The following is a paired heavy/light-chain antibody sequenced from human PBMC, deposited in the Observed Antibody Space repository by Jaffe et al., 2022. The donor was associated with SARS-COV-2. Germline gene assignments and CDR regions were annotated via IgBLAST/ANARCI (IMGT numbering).Light chain of an antibody. J-gene: IGKJ3*01. CDR3: MQALQTPRT. Sequence: DIVMTQSPPSLPVTPGEPASISCRSNQSLLQSNGYNYLDWYLQKPGQSPQLLIFLGSTRASGVPDRFSGSGSGTDFTLKISRVEAEDVGVYYCMQALQTPRTFGPGTKVDIK. CDR2: LGS. V-gene: IGKV2-28*01. CDR1: QSLLQSNGYNY.
Heavy chain of an antibody. CDR3: VRDRRPQSYGGFRY. J-gene: IGHJ4*02. CDR1: GFTFSDFY. CDR2: IGPGISPI. V-gene: IGHV3-11*01. D-gene: IGHD4-17*01. Sequence: QVQLVESGGDLVKPGGSLRLSCVASGFTFSDFYMSWIRQAPGKGLEWISYIGPGISPIYYADSVRGRFTISRDNAKNSLYLQMNNLGVEDTAVYYCVRDRRPQSYGGFRYWGQGTLVTVSS.